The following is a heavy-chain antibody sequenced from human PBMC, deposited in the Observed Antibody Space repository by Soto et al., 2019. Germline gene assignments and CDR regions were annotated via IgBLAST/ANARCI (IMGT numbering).Heavy chain of an antibody. Sequence: ASVKVSCKASGGTFSSYAISWVRQAPGQGLEWMGGIIPIFGTANYAQKFQGRVTITADESTSTAYMELSSLRSEDTAVYYCARDPEPYYDSSGSLAYFDYWGQGTLVTVS. CDR3: ARDPEPYYDSSGSLAYFDY. V-gene: IGHV1-69*13. J-gene: IGHJ4*02. CDR2: IIPIFGTA. CDR1: GGTFSSYA. D-gene: IGHD3-22*01.